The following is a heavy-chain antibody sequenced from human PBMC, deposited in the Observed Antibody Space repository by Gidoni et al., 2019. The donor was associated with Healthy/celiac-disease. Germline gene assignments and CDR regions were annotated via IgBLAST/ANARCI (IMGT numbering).Heavy chain of an antibody. CDR1: GFTFDDYA. D-gene: IGHD6-13*01. V-gene: IGHV3-9*01. Sequence: EVQLVESGGGLVQPGRSLRLSCAASGFTFDDYAMHWVRQAPGKGLEWVSGISWNSGSIGYADSVKGRFTISRDNAKNSLYLQMNSLRAEDTALYYCAKDIRYSSSWEGGAFDYWGQGTLVTVSS. J-gene: IGHJ4*02. CDR3: AKDIRYSSSWEGGAFDY. CDR2: ISWNSGSI.